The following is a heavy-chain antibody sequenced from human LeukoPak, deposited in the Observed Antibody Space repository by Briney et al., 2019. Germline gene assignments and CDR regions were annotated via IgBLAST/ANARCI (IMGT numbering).Heavy chain of an antibody. CDR3: ATEPGYCSGGRCHGGWLDP. J-gene: IGHJ5*02. D-gene: IGHD2-15*01. Sequence: PSETLSLTCAVYGGSFSGYYWSWIRQPPGKGLEWIGEINHSGSTNYNPSLKSRVTISVDTSKNQFSLKLSSVTAADTAVYYCATEPGYCSGGRCHGGWLDPWGRGTLVTVSS. CDR2: INHSGST. CDR1: GGSFSGYY. V-gene: IGHV4-34*01.